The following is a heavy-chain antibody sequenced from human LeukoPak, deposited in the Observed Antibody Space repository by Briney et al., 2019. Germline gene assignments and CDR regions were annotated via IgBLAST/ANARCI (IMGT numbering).Heavy chain of an antibody. Sequence: ASVKVSCKASGYTFTSYYMHWVRQAPGQGLEWMGIINPSGGSTSYAQKFQGRVTMTRDMSTSTVYMELSSLRSEDTAVYYCARDTYCSSTSCYTYYYYGMDVWGQGTTVTVSS. CDR1: GYTFTSYY. J-gene: IGHJ6*02. V-gene: IGHV1-46*01. D-gene: IGHD2-2*02. CDR2: INPSGGST. CDR3: ARDTYCSSTSCYTYYYYGMDV.